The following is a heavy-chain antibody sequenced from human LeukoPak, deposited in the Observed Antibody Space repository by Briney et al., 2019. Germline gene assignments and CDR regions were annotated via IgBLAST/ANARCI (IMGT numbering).Heavy chain of an antibody. V-gene: IGHV3-21*01. Sequence: GGSLRLSCAASGFTFSSYSMNWVRQAPGKGLEWVSSISSSSSYIYYADSVKGRFTISRDNAKNSLYLQMNSLRAEDTAVYYCARDDPSPGYRSGWPYFDYWGQGTLVTVSS. CDR2: ISSSSSYI. CDR1: GFTFSSYS. J-gene: IGHJ4*02. CDR3: ARDDPSPGYRSGWPYFDY. D-gene: IGHD6-19*01.